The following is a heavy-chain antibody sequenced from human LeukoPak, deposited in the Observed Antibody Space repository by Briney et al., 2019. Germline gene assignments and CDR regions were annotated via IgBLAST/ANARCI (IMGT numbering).Heavy chain of an antibody. CDR1: GGSISSGSYY. CDR3: ARYPRYSNSSGPPD. Sequence: SETLSLTCTVSGGSISSGSYYWNWIRQPAGKGLEWIGRIYTRGSTNYNPSLKSRVTISVDTSKNQFSLKLSSVTAADTAIYYCARYPRYSNSSGPPDWGQGTLVTVSS. V-gene: IGHV4-61*02. CDR2: IYTRGST. J-gene: IGHJ4*02. D-gene: IGHD6-6*01.